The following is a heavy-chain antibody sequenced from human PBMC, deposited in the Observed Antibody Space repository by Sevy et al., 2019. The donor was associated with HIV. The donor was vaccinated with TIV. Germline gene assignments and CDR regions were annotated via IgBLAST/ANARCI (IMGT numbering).Heavy chain of an antibody. CDR2: IYHSGST. D-gene: IGHD2-2*01. Sequence: SETLSLTCAVSDYSISSGYYWGWIRQPPGKGLEWIGSIYHSGSTYYNPSLKSRVTISVDTSKNQFSLKLSSVTAADTAVYYCARHIGYCSSTSCPSWFDPWGQGTLVTVSS. J-gene: IGHJ5*02. CDR3: ARHIGYCSSTSCPSWFDP. V-gene: IGHV4-38-2*01. CDR1: DYSISSGYY.